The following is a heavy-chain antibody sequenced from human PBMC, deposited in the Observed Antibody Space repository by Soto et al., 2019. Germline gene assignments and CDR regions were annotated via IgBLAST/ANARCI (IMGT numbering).Heavy chain of an antibody. CDR3: ARVQGRQLANWFDP. CDR2: IYHSGST. D-gene: IGHD6-13*01. CDR1: GGSISSSNW. V-gene: IGHV4-4*02. J-gene: IGHJ5*02. Sequence: SEALSLTCAVSGGSISSSNWWSWVRQPPGKGREWIGEIYHSGSTNYNPSLKSRVTISVDKSKNQFSLKLSSVTAADTAVYYCARVQGRQLANWFDPWGQGTLVTVS.